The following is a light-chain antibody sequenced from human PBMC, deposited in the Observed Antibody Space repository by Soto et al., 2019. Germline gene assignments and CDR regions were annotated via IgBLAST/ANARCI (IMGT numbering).Light chain of an antibody. J-gene: IGKJ3*01. CDR2: SES. CDR3: QQSYSTAPFT. CDR1: QSISNY. V-gene: IGKV1-39*01. Sequence: EIQLTQSPSSLSSSVGDRVTITCRASQSISNYFNWYQQKQGNAPKLLIYSESSLHSGVPSRFSGSGSGTDFSLTISSLQPEDYATDYCQQSYSTAPFTFGPGTKVEIK.